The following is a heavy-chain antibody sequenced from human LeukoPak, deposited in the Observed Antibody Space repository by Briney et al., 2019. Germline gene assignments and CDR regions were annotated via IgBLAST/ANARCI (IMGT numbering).Heavy chain of an antibody. CDR2: ISSSSSYI. D-gene: IGHD2-2*01. CDR3: ASALGYCSSTSCPIGY. Sequence: GGSLRLSCAASGFTFSSYSMNWVRQAPGKGLEWVASISSSSSYIYYADSVKGRFTISRDNAKNSLYLQMNSLRAEDTAVYYCASALGYCSSTSCPIGYWGQGTLVTVSS. V-gene: IGHV3-21*01. J-gene: IGHJ4*02. CDR1: GFTFSSYS.